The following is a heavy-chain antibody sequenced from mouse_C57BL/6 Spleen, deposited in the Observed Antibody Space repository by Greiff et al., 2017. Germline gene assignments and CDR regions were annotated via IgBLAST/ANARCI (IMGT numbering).Heavy chain of an antibody. V-gene: IGHV1-15*01. D-gene: IGHD1-1*01. Sequence: QVHVKQSGAELVRPGASVTLSCKASGYTFTDHAMHWVKQTPVHGLEWIGAIDPETGGTAYNQKFKGKAILTADKSSSTAYMELRSLTSEDSAVYYCTGGTYYGSKDWYAYWGQGTLVTVSA. CDR1: GYTFTDHA. CDR2: IDPETGGT. J-gene: IGHJ3*01. CDR3: TGGTYYGSKDWYAY.